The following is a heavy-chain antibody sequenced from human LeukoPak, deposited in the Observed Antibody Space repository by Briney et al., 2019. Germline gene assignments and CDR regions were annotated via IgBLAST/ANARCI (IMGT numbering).Heavy chain of an antibody. CDR3: ARTGRGSGSFDY. Sequence: GGSLRLSCAASGFTFSSYDMHWVRQATGKGLEWVSAIGTAGDTCYPGSVKGRFTISRENAKNSLYLQMNSLRAGDTAVYYCARTGRGSGSFDYWGHGTLVTVSS. CDR1: GFTFSSYD. CDR2: IGTAGDT. J-gene: IGHJ4*01. D-gene: IGHD3-22*01. V-gene: IGHV3-13*01.